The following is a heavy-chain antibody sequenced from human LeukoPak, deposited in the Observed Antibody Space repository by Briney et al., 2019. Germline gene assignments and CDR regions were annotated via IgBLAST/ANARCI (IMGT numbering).Heavy chain of an antibody. J-gene: IGHJ3*02. Sequence: ASVKVSCKASGGTFSSYAISRVRQAPGQGLEWMGGIIPIFGTANYAQKFQGRVTITADESTSTAYMELSSLRSEDTAVYYCARDYCSSTSCYHQDAFDIWGQGTMVTVSS. V-gene: IGHV1-69*13. CDR1: GGTFSSYA. D-gene: IGHD2-2*01. CDR2: IIPIFGTA. CDR3: ARDYCSSTSCYHQDAFDI.